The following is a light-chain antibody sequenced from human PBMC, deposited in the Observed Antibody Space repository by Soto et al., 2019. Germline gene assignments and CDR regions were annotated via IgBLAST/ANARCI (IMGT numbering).Light chain of an antibody. J-gene: IGKJ3*01. V-gene: IGKV3-11*01. CDR1: QSVSSY. CDR2: DAS. CDR3: QQRSNWPPGIT. Sequence: EIVLTQSPATLSLSPRERATLSCRASQSVSSYLAWYQQKPGQAPRLLIYDASNRATGIPARFSGSGSGTDFTLTISSLEPEDFAVYYWQQRSNWPPGITYGPGTKVDVK.